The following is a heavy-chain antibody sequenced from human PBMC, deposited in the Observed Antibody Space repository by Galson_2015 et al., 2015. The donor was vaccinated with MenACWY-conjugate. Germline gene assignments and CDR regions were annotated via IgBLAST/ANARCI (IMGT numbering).Heavy chain of an antibody. Sequence: SLRLSCAASGFTFTGYEFNWVRQAPGKGLEWLSYISKSGSPIYYADSVKGRFTISRDNIKKSLFLEMNSLRAGDTGVYYCARVGTWKHQYFYYKDVWGKGTTVTVSS. D-gene: IGHD1/OR15-1a*01. V-gene: IGHV3-48*03. CDR3: ARVGTWKHQYFYYKDV. J-gene: IGHJ6*03. CDR1: GFTFTGYE. CDR2: ISKSGSPI.